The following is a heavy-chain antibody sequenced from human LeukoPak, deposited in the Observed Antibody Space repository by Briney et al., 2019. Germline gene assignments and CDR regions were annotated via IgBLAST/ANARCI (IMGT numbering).Heavy chain of an antibody. D-gene: IGHD3-22*01. V-gene: IGHV1-18*01. Sequence: GASVKVSCKASGYTFTSYGISWVRQAPGQGLEWMGWISAYNGNTNYAQKLQGRVTMTTDTSTSTAYMELRSLRSDDTAVYYCARVAYYYDSSGYYYGRNAFDIWGQGTMVTVSS. CDR2: ISAYNGNT. CDR3: ARVAYYYDSSGYYYGRNAFDI. CDR1: GYTFTSYG. J-gene: IGHJ3*02.